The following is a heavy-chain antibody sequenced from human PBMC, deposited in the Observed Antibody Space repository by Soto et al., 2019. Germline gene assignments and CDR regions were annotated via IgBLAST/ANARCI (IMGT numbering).Heavy chain of an antibody. Sequence: PGGSLRLSCTASGFTFCDYAMRWVRQAPGKGLEWVGFIRSKAYGGKTEYAASVKGRFTISRDDSKSIAYLQMNSLKTEDPAVYYCTRMNCDYDLNWFDPWGQGTLVTVSS. CDR3: TRMNCDYDLNWFDP. J-gene: IGHJ5*02. V-gene: IGHV3-49*04. D-gene: IGHD4-17*01. CDR1: GFTFCDYA. CDR2: IRSKAYGGKT.